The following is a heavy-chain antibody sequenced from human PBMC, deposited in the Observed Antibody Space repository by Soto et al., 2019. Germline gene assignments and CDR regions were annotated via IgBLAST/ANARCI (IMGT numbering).Heavy chain of an antibody. D-gene: IGHD5-12*01. CDR3: AKDNGSGCDWLRVGDASDI. J-gene: IGHJ3*02. CDR2: ISYDGSNK. Sequence: QVQLVESGGGVVQPGRSLRLSCAASGFTFSSYGMHWVRQAPGKGLEWVAVISYDGSNKYYADSVKGRLTISRDNSKNQLYLKMNSLGGEDTAVYYCAKDNGSGCDWLRVGDASDIWGQGTMVTVSS. V-gene: IGHV3-30*18. CDR1: GFTFSSYG.